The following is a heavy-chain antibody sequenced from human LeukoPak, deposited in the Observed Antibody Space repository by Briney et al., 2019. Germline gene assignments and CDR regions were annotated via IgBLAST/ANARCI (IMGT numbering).Heavy chain of an antibody. CDR2: IYYSGST. CDR1: GGSISSYY. CDR3: AREDPRAFYDILTGYYRGYFDY. D-gene: IGHD3-9*01. J-gene: IGHJ4*02. Sequence: PSETLSLTCTVSGGSISSYYWSWIRQPPGKGLEWIGYIYYSGSTNYNPSLKSRVTISVDTSKNQFSLKLSSVTAADTAVYYCAREDPRAFYDILTGYYRGYFDYWGQGTLATVSS. V-gene: IGHV4-59*01.